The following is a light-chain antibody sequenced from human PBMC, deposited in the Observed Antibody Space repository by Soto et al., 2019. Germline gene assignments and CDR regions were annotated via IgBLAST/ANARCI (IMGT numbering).Light chain of an antibody. CDR1: QSISNW. J-gene: IGKJ1*01. CDR2: TAS. V-gene: IGKV1-5*01. CDR3: QHLKTYPQT. Sequence: DIQMTPSPSTLSASVGDRVTITCRARQSISNWLAWYQQKPGKPPKLLIYTASTLQSGVPSRFSGSGSGTEFTLTISSLQPEDFATYYCQHLKTYPQTFGQGTKVDIK.